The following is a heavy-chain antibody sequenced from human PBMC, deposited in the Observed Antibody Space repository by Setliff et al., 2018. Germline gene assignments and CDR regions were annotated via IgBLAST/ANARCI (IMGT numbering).Heavy chain of an antibody. CDR3: TRDTNIVVVPPHRTAFDI. Sequence: ASVKVSCKASGYTFSTYGIAWVRQAPGQGLEWMGWISPYNGYIIYAHKFQGRVTMTTDTSTGTADMELRNLRSDDTPVYYCTRDTNIVVVPPHRTAFDIWGQGTMVTVSS. V-gene: IGHV1-18*01. CDR1: GYTFSTYG. J-gene: IGHJ3*02. CDR2: ISPYNGYI. D-gene: IGHD2-2*01.